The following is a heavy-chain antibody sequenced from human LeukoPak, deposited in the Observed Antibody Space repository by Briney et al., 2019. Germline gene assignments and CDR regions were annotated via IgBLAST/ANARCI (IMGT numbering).Heavy chain of an antibody. CDR2: ISAYNGNT. CDR1: GYTFTSYG. CDR3: ARTTVTTPDY. D-gene: IGHD4-17*01. V-gene: IGHV1-18*01. J-gene: IGHJ4*02. Sequence: PVASVKVSCKASGYTFTSYGISWVRQPHGQGLEWMGWISAYNGNTNYAQKLQGRVTMTTDTSTSTAYMELRSLKSDDTAVYYCARTTVTTPDYWGQGTLVTVSS.